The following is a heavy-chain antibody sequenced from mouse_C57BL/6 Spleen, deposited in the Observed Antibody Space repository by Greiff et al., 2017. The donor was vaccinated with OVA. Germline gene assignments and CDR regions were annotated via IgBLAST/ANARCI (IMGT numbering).Heavy chain of an antibody. CDR3: TRSRPPQDY. Sequence: VQLQQSGAELVRPGASVTLSCKASGYTFTDYEMHWVKQTPVHGLEWIGAIDPETGGTAYNQKFKGKAILTADKSSSTAYMEHRSLTSEDSAVYYCTRSRPPQDYWGQGTTLTVSS. CDR1: GYTFTDYE. V-gene: IGHV1-15*01. CDR2: IDPETGGT. J-gene: IGHJ2*01.